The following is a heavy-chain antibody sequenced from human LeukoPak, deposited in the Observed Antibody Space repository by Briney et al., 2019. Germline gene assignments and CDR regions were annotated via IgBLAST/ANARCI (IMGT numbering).Heavy chain of an antibody. V-gene: IGHV3-21*03. J-gene: IGHJ4*02. CDR3: TGIDYYDPETVHY. Sequence: GGSLRLSCAASGFTFSSYGMNWVRQAPGKGLEWVSSISSSSSYIYYADSVKSRFTISRDNAKNSLYLQMNSLKTEDTAVYYCTGIDYYDPETVHYWGQGTLVTVSS. D-gene: IGHD3-22*01. CDR2: ISSSSSYI. CDR1: GFTFSSYG.